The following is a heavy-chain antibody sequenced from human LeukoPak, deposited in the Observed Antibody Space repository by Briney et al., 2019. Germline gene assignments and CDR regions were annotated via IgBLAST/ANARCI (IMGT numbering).Heavy chain of an antibody. D-gene: IGHD5-24*01. Sequence: SETLSLTCAVCGGSFSGYYWSWIRQPPGKGLEWIGEINHSGSTNYNPSLKSRVTISVDTSKNQFSLKLSSVTAADTAVYYCARGEGWIDYWGQGTLITVSS. CDR3: ARGEGWIDY. J-gene: IGHJ4*02. CDR1: GGSFSGYY. V-gene: IGHV4-34*01. CDR2: INHSGST.